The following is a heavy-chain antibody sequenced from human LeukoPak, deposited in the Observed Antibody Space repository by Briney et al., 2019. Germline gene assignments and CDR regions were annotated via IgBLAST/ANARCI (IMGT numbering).Heavy chain of an antibody. Sequence: GGSLRFSCAASGFTFSSYWMHWVRQAPGKGLVWVSRINSDMSTTNYADSVKGRFTISRDNAKNTLYLQMNSLRAEDTAVYYCARAGRGLRYFDWLTYDYWGQGTLVTVSS. V-gene: IGHV3-74*01. D-gene: IGHD3-9*01. CDR1: GFTFSSYW. CDR2: INSDMSTT. J-gene: IGHJ4*02. CDR3: ARAGRGLRYFDWLTYDY.